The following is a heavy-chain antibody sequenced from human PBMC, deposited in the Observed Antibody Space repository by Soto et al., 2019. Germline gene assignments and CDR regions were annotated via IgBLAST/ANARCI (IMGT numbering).Heavy chain of an antibody. CDR3: ARDSLKYPGFEADDYYYYYMDV. Sequence: QVQLVQSGAEVKKPGASVKVSCKASGYTFTSYGISWVRQAPGQGLEWMGWISAYNGNTNYAQKLQGRVTMTTDTSTSTAYMELRSLRSDDTAVYYCARDSLKYPGFEADDYYYYYMDVWGKGTTVTVSS. J-gene: IGHJ6*03. CDR1: GYTFTSYG. V-gene: IGHV1-18*01. CDR2: ISAYNGNT.